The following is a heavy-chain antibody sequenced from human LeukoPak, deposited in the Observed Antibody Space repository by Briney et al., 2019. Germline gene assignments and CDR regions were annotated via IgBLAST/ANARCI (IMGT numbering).Heavy chain of an antibody. J-gene: IGHJ4*02. V-gene: IGHV3-48*01. CDR1: GFTFSSFW. Sequence: GGSLRLSCAASGFTFSSFWMSWVRQAPGKGLEWVSYISSSSNIKYYADSVKGRFTISRDNANNSLYLQMNSLTAEDTAVYYCARWDGDDKDYWGQGTLVTVSS. D-gene: IGHD2-21*02. CDR2: ISSSSNIK. CDR3: ARWDGDDKDY.